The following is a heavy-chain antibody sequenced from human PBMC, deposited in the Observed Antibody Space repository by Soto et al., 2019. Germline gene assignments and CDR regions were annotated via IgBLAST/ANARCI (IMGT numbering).Heavy chain of an antibody. CDR2: ISESGGST. CDR3: AKEGTEYYGEYYDY. CDR1: GFTFSSYA. Sequence: SCAASGFTFSSYAMSWVRQAPGKGLDWVSTISESGGSTYDADSVKGRFTIYRDNSKNTLYLQMNSLRDEDRAVYYCAKEGTEYYGEYYDYWGQGIPVTSPQ. V-gene: IGHV3-23*01. J-gene: IGHJ4*02. D-gene: IGHD4-17*01.